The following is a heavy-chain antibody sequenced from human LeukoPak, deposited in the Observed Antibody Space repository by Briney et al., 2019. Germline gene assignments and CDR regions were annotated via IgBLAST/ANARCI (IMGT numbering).Heavy chain of an antibody. Sequence: GGSLRLSCAASGFTVSSNYMSWVRQAPGKGLEWVSVIYSGGSTYYADSVKGRFTISRDNSKNTLYLQMNSLRAEDTAVYYCARGGPGGSGSYYIYWGQGTLVTVSS. CDR1: GFTVSSNY. V-gene: IGHV3-66*02. D-gene: IGHD3-10*01. CDR3: ARGGPGGSGSYYIY. J-gene: IGHJ4*02. CDR2: IYSGGST.